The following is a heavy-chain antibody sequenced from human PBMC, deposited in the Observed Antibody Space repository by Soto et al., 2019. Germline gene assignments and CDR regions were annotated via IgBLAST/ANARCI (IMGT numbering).Heavy chain of an antibody. CDR2: ITPLLGTA. J-gene: IGHJ6*02. Sequence: QVQLVQSGAEVKKPGSSVRVSCKASGDTFTGHAITWVRQAPAQGLEWLGVITPLLGTANYAPNFQGRVTITADDSATTTFLDLTSLKFDDTAVYYCARLRLEPEEANIPLMFGLDVWGQGTTVTVSS. CDR1: GDTFTGHA. V-gene: IGHV1-69*01. CDR3: ARLRLEPEEANIPLMFGLDV. D-gene: IGHD2-8*01.